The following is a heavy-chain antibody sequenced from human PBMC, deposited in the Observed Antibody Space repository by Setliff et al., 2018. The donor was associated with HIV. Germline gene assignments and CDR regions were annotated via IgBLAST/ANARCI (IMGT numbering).Heavy chain of an antibody. CDR1: GFTVSDNY. CDR2: IYRDGAT. Sequence: PGGSLRLSCAASGFTVSDNYMSWVRQAPGKGLEWVSVIYRDGATYYADSVKGRFTISRDTAKNTVYLQMNSLTSEDTAFYYCARDYPYMDVWGKGTTVTVSS. V-gene: IGHV3-53*01. CDR3: ARDYPYMDV. J-gene: IGHJ6*03.